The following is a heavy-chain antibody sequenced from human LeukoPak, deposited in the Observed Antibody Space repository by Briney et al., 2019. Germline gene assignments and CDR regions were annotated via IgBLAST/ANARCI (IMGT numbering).Heavy chain of an antibody. CDR2: ISAYNGNT. J-gene: IGHJ4*02. D-gene: IGHD6-13*01. CDR1: GYTFTSYG. V-gene: IGHV1-18*01. CDR3: AREGYSSSWQLSEYYFDY. Sequence: ASVKVSCKASGYTFTSYGISWVRQAPGQGLEWMGWISAYNGNTNYAQKLQGRVTMTTDTSTSTAYMELRSLRSDDTAVYYCAREGYSSSWQLSEYYFDYWGQGTLVTVSS.